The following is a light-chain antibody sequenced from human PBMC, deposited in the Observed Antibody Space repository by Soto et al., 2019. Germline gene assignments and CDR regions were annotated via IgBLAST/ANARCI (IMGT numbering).Light chain of an antibody. CDR3: LQYSSHSWT. CDR1: QSIGDW. CDR2: DAS. Sequence: DIQMTQSPSSLSTSVAPRVTITCRASQSIGDWLHWYQQKPGKAPELLIFDASNLKSGVSSRFSGSGSGTEFTLTISRLQPDDVATYYCLQYSSHSWTFGQGTKVDIK. V-gene: IGKV1-5*01. J-gene: IGKJ1*01.